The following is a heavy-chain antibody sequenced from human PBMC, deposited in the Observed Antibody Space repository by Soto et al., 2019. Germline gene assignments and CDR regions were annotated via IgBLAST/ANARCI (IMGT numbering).Heavy chain of an antibody. V-gene: IGHV3-23*01. D-gene: IGHD1-7*01. J-gene: IGHJ3*01. CDR1: GFTFSSHP. CDR2: IGERGDGT. CDR3: ANRLVNYYFSGLPFDL. Sequence: EVLLLESGGGLVQPGGSLRLSCAASGFTFSSHPMSWVRQAPGKGLEWVSAIGERGDGTAYRDSVKGRFTISRDNFKNMLYLQMDSLRAEDTAVYYCANRLVNYYFSGLPFDLWCQGTMVTVSS.